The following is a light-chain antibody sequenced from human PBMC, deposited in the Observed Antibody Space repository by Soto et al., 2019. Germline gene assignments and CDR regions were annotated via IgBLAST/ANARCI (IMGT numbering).Light chain of an antibody. V-gene: IGKV3D-20*02. CDR1: QTVSNNY. Sequence: EIVLTQSPGTLSLSAGERATLFCRTSQTVSNNYLAWYQQRPGQAPRLLIYDASSRPTDIPARVSGSGSGTDSTLTISSLEPEAFALYFCEQRSNWPITFGQGTRLEIK. J-gene: IGKJ5*01. CDR2: DAS. CDR3: EQRSNWPIT.